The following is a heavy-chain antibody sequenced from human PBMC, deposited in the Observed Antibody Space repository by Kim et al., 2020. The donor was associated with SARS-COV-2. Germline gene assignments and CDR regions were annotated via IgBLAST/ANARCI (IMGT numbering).Heavy chain of an antibody. CDR3: AREGDGYNSTPGTIDY. Sequence: SETLSLTCTVSGGSISSGGYYWSWIRQHPGKGLEWIGYIYYSGSTYYNPSLKSRVTISVDTSKNQFSLKLSSVTAADTAVYYCAREGDGYNSTPGTIDYWGQGTLVTVSS. CDR2: IYYSGST. CDR1: GGSISSGGYY. V-gene: IGHV4-31*03. J-gene: IGHJ4*02. D-gene: IGHD5-12*01.